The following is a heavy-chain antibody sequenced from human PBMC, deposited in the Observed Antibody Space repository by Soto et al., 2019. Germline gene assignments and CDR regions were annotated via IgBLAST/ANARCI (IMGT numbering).Heavy chain of an antibody. CDR3: ARRNSGWYFDL. Sequence: EVPLLESGGGLVQPGGSLRLSCAASGFTFSSYAMNRVRQAPGKGLQWVSVISGSGDSTYYADSVKGRFTISRDNSKNTLYLQMNSLRAEDTAVYYCARRNSGWYFDLWGRGTLVTVSS. V-gene: IGHV3-23*01. CDR2: ISGSGDST. J-gene: IGHJ2*01. D-gene: IGHD4-4*01. CDR1: GFTFSSYA.